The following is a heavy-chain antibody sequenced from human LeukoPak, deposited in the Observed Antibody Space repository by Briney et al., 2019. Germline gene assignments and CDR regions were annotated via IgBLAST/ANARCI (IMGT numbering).Heavy chain of an antibody. J-gene: IGHJ6*03. CDR3: ARDRHTAMVYYYYYMDV. CDR1: GFTFSNYS. V-gene: IGHV3-21*04. Sequence: PGGSLRLSCAGSGFTFSNYSINWVRQAPRNGREWVSSISPSSHYIYYADSVRGRFTISRDNARNSLYLQMNSLRDEDTAVYYCARDRHTAMVYYYYYMDVWGTGTTVTVSS. D-gene: IGHD5-18*01. CDR2: ISPSSHYI.